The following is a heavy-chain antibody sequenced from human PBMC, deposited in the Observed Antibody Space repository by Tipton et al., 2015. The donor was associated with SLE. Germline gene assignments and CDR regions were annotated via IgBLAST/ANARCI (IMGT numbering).Heavy chain of an antibody. CDR2: INPSGTWT. Sequence: QSGPEVKKPGASVKVSCKASGFTFSNYYMHWVRQAPGQGLEWMGVINPSGTWTNYAQKFKGRVNLTRETYTTTVYRELNSLRSEDTAVYYCASDQSDAAVVTWWFVPWGQGTLVTVSS. CDR1: GFTFSNYY. CDR3: ASDQSDAAVVTWWFVP. J-gene: IGHJ5*01. V-gene: IGHV1-46*01. D-gene: IGHD5-18*01.